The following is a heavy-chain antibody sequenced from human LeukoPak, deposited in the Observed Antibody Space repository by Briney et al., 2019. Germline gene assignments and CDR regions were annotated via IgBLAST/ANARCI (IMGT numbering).Heavy chain of an antibody. CDR2: IYYSGST. D-gene: IGHD3-3*01. J-gene: IGHJ5*02. V-gene: IGHV4-59*08. CDR1: GGSISSYY. Sequence: SETLSLTCTVSGGSISSYYWSWIRQPPGKGLEWIGYIYYSGSTNYNPSLKSRVTISVDTSKNQFSLKLSSVTAADTAVYYCARQPDYDFWSGYYLGTWFDPWGQGTLVTVSS. CDR3: ARQPDYDFWSGYYLGTWFDP.